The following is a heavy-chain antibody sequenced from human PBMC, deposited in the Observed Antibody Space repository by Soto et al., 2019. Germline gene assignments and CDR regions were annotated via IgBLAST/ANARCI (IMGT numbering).Heavy chain of an antibody. CDR1: GGSISSGGYS. J-gene: IGHJ5*02. D-gene: IGHD1-1*01. Sequence: QLQLQESGSGLVRPSQTLSLTCAVSGGSISSGGYSWNWIRQPPGKGLEWIGYIYHSGSTLYNPPPKSRVXXXVXXAKNQFSLKLSSVTAADTAVYYCARDQLEGNWFDPWGQGTLVTVSS. CDR2: IYHSGST. V-gene: IGHV4-30-2*01. CDR3: ARDQLEGNWFDP.